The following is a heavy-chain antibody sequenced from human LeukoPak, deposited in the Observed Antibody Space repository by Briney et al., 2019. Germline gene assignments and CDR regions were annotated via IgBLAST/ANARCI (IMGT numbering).Heavy chain of an antibody. CDR3: ARSYCSGGSCYYFDY. CDR2: IYHSGST. Sequence: SETLSLTCAVSGYSISSGYYWGWIRQPPGKGLEWIGNIYHSGSTYYNPSLKSRVTISVDTSKNQFSLKLSSVTAADTAVYYCARSYCSGGSCYYFDYWGQGTLVTVSS. V-gene: IGHV4-38-2*01. J-gene: IGHJ4*02. D-gene: IGHD2-15*01. CDR1: GYSISSGYY.